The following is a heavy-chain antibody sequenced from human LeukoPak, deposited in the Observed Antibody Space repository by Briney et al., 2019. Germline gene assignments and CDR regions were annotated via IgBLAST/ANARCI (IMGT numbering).Heavy chain of an antibody. Sequence: GGSLRLSCAASGFPFDDYGMSWVRLAPGKGLEWVSGISWNGAYTEYTDSVRGRFTISRDNAKKSLYLQMNSLRVDDTALYYCARRKGPYGSGTYYDSWGQGTLVSVSS. CDR2: ISWNGAYT. J-gene: IGHJ4*02. CDR1: GFPFDDYG. CDR3: ARRKGPYGSGTYYDS. V-gene: IGHV3-20*04. D-gene: IGHD3-10*01.